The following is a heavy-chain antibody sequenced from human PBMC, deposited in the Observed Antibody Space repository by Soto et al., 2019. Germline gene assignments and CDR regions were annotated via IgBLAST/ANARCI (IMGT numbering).Heavy chain of an antibody. CDR1: GFTFDDYA. D-gene: IGHD6-19*01. V-gene: IGHV3-9*01. CDR3: AKGKYSSFGGDFDY. CDR2: ISWNSGSI. Sequence: GGSLRLSCAASGFTFDDYAMHWVRQAPGKGLEWVSGISWNSGSIGYADSVKGRFTISRDNAKNSLYLQMNSLRAEDTALYYCAKGKYSSFGGDFDYWGQGTLVTVSS. J-gene: IGHJ4*02.